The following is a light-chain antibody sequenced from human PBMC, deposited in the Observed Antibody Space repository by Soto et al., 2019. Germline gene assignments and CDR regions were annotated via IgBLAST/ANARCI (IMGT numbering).Light chain of an antibody. CDR3: QQYNNWPRT. V-gene: IGKV3-15*01. J-gene: IGKJ1*01. CDR2: GAS. CDR1: QSISSD. Sequence: EVVMTQSPATLSVSPGERATLSCRASQSISSDLAWYQQKPGRAPRLLIYGASTRPTGIPARFSGSGSGTEFTLTISSLQSEDFAVYYWQQYNNWPRTFGQGTKVEIK.